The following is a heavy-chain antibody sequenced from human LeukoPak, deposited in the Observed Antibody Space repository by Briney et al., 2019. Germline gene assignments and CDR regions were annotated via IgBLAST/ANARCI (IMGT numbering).Heavy chain of an antibody. J-gene: IGHJ1*01. CDR3: ANADYYGSGNFRH. D-gene: IGHD3-10*01. CDR2: ISGSGGST. CDR1: GFTFSSYA. V-gene: IGHV3-23*01. Sequence: PGGSLRLSCAVSGFTFSSYAVSWVRQAPGKGLEWVSAISGSGGSTYYADSVKGRFTISRDNSKNTLYLQMNSLRAEDTAVYYCANADYYGSGNFRHWGQGTLVTVSS.